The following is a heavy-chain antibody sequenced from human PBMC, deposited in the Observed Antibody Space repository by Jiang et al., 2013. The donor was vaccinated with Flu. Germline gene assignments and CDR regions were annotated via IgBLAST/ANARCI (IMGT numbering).Heavy chain of an antibody. D-gene: IGHD5-18*01. V-gene: IGHV2-5*01. J-gene: IGHJ6*02. CDR1: GFSLSTSGMV. Sequence: TFSGFSLSTSGMVVGWIRQPPGKALEWLAFIYWNDDKRYSPSLKSRLTINKDTSKNQVVLTMTNMDPVDTATYFCARIGLSDTTMVSNDMDVWGQGTTVTVSS. CDR3: ARIGLSDTTMVSNDMDV. CDR2: IYWNDDK.